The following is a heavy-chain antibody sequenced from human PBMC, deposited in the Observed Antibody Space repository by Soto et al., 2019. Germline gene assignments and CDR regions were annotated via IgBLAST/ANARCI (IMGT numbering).Heavy chain of an antibody. CDR3: ARDGAFIPGWFDP. V-gene: IGHV3-21*01. J-gene: IGHJ5*02. CDR2: ISSSSSYI. CDR1: GFTFSSYS. Sequence: GGSLRLSCAASGFTFSSYSMNWVRQAPGKGLEWVSSISSSSSYIYYADSVKGRFTISRDNAKNSLYLQMNSLRAEDTAVYYCARDGAFIPGWFDPWGQGTLVTVSS. D-gene: IGHD3-16*01.